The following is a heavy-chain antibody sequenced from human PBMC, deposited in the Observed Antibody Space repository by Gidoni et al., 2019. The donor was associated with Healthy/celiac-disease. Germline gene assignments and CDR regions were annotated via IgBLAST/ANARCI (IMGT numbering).Heavy chain of an antibody. CDR3: ARGLEEYCSSTSCYSAHDAFDI. Sequence: QVQLQESGPGLVKPSETLSLTCAVSGYSISSGYYWGWIRQPPGKGLEWIGSIYHSGSTYYNPSLKSRVTISVDTSKNQFSLKLSSVTAADTAVYYCARGLEEYCSSTSCYSAHDAFDIWGQGTMVTVSS. D-gene: IGHD2-2*01. CDR2: IYHSGST. V-gene: IGHV4-38-2*01. CDR1: GYSISSGYY. J-gene: IGHJ3*02.